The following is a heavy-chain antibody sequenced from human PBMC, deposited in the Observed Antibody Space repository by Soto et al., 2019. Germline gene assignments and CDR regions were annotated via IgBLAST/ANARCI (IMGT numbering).Heavy chain of an antibody. D-gene: IGHD2-15*01. CDR1: GGTFSSYA. J-gene: IGHJ3*02. V-gene: IGHV1-69*06. CDR3: ATSQGGYSSCGSCYFGDAFDI. Sequence: SVKVSCKASGGTFSSYAISWVRQAPGQGLEWMGGIIPIFGTANYAQKFQGRVTITADKSTSTAYMEPSSLRSEDTAVYYCATSQGGYSSCGSCYFGDAFDIWGQGTMVTVSS. CDR2: IIPIFGTA.